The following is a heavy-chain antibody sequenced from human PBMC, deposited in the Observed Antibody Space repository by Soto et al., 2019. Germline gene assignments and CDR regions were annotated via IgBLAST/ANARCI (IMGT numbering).Heavy chain of an antibody. J-gene: IGHJ4*02. CDR1: GYTFTDYY. CDR2: INPNSGGT. D-gene: IGHD3-10*01. Sequence: ASVKVSCKASGYTFTDYYIHWVRQAPGQGLEYMGWINPNSGGTNYAQKFQGRVTMTRDTSISTAYVEMSRLGSDDTAIYYCATLGVKYFDHWGQGTLVTVSS. CDR3: ATLGVKYFDH. V-gene: IGHV1-2*02.